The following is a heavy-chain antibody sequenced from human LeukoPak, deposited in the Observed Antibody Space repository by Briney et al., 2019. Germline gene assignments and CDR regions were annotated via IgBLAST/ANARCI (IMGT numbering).Heavy chain of an antibody. CDR3: ARADDPDY. J-gene: IGHJ4*02. Sequence: GSVKVSCKASGYTFTRYAMHWVRQAPGQRLEWMGWINSGNGNTKYSQKFQGRVTITRDTSASTVYMELSRLRSENTAVYYWARADDPDYWGQGTLVTVSS. CDR1: GYTFTRYA. CDR2: INSGNGNT. V-gene: IGHV1-3*01.